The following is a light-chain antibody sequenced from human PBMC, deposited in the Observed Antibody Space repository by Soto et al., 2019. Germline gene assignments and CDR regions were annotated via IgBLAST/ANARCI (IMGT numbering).Light chain of an antibody. CDR1: NSNIGRNP. CDR2: TNS. CDR3: GTSDDTVYV. J-gene: IGLJ2*01. Sequence: QSVLTQPPSVSGTPGQRVTISCSGGNSNIGRNPVSWYQEFPGTAPKLLISTNSRRPSWVPDRFSGSKSGTSATLAIRGLRSEDEAGYYCGTSDDTVYVFGSGTKLTVL. V-gene: IGLV1-44*01.